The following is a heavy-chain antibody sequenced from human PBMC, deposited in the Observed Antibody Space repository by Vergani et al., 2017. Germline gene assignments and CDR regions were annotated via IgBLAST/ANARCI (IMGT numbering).Heavy chain of an antibody. Sequence: EVQLQESGGGLVKPRGSLRVSCAASGFSFSTYSINWVRQAPGKGLEWVSSISGRSNYIYYADSLKGRFTISRDNSKNSVYLQMNSLRAEDTAIYYCARKKYYDSKDYYQVEPFDYWGQGTLVTVSS. D-gene: IGHD3-22*01. J-gene: IGHJ4*02. CDR3: ARKKYYDSKDYYQVEPFDY. CDR1: GFSFSTYS. CDR2: ISGRSNYI. V-gene: IGHV3-21*06.